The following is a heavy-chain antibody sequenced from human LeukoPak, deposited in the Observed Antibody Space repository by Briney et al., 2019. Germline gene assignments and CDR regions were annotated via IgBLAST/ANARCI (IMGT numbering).Heavy chain of an antibody. D-gene: IGHD1-26*01. V-gene: IGHV3-74*01. CDR3: TRDGSRSRIPFDY. CDR1: GFAFGSHW. J-gene: IGHJ4*02. CDR2: IESDASNT. Sequence: SGGSLRLSCAASGFAFGSHWMHWVRQAPGKGLVWVARIESDASNTRYADSVKGRFTISRDNANKTLYLQMNSLRAEDTAVYYCTRDGSRSRIPFDYWGQGTLVTVSS.